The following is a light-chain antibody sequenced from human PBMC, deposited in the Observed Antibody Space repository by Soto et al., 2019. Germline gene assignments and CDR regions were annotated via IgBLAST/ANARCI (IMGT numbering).Light chain of an antibody. CDR2: KAS. J-gene: IGKJ2*01. CDR1: QCVSCW. CDR3: QQYNSYPYT. V-gene: IGKV1-5*03. Sequence: DIQMTQSPSTLSASVGDRVTITCRASQCVSCWLAGYQKKPGKASKLLIYKASSLERGVPSRFSGSGSGTEFTLTISSLQPDDFATYDCQQYNSYPYTFGQGSKLEIK.